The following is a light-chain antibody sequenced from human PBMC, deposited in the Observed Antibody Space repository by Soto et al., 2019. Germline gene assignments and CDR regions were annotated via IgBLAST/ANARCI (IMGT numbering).Light chain of an antibody. CDR3: QQYNGY. Sequence: DIQMTQSPSTLSASVGDRVTITCRASQSISSWLAWYQQKPGKAPNLLIYDASSLENGVPSRFSGSGSGTEFTLTISSLQPDDFATYYCQQYNGYFGPGTRVDIK. CDR1: QSISSW. V-gene: IGKV1-5*01. J-gene: IGKJ3*01. CDR2: DAS.